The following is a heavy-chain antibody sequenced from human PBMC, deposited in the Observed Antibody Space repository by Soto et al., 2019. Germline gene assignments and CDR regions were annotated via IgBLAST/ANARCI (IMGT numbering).Heavy chain of an antibody. CDR1: GVSISSGDYY. V-gene: IGHV4-30-4*01. D-gene: IGHD6-25*01. Sequence: PSEPLSLTCTVSGVSISSGDYYWPLIRPPPGKGLEWIGFIFYTGSPYYNPSLKSRVAISVDTSKNQFSLNLTSVTAADTAVYFCAGEPKGGPAAGAIEIWGQGTMVTVSS. J-gene: IGHJ3*02. CDR2: IFYTGSP. CDR3: AGEPKGGPAAGAIEI.